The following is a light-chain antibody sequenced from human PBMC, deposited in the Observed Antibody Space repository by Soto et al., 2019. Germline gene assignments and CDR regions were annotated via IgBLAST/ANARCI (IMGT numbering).Light chain of an antibody. J-gene: IGKJ5*01. Sequence: EILMTQSPDSLSVSPGETATLSCRASQSLNTDLAWYQQKPGQAPRLLLYGASTRATGISTRFSGGGSGTEFPLTISGLQSEDSAVYYCQQYKSWPPITFGKGTRLEI. V-gene: IGKV3-15*01. CDR3: QQYKSWPPIT. CDR1: QSLNTD. CDR2: GAS.